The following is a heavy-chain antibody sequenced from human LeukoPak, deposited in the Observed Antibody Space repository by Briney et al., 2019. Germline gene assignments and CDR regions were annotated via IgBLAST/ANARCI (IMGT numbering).Heavy chain of an antibody. V-gene: IGHV3-7*05. CDR1: RFTFTNYF. CDR2: INQDGSEK. Sequence: GGSLRLSCAASRFTFTNYFMSWVRQPPGKGLEWLANINQDGSEKSYVDSVKGRFTISRDNTKNSLYLQMNSLRAEDTAVYHCASMNYDGSGSSAWWYFDLWGRGTLVTVSS. J-gene: IGHJ2*01. CDR3: ASMNYDGSGSSAWWYFDL. D-gene: IGHD3-22*01.